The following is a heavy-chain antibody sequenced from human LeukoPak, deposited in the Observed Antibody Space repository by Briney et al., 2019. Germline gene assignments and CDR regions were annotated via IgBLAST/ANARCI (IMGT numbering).Heavy chain of an antibody. Sequence: GGSLRLSCAASGFTFSSYAMHWVRQAPGKGLEWVAVISYDGSNKYYADSVKGRFTISRDNSKNTLYLQMNSLRAEDTAVYYCARGGPYYYDSSGYYRNDAFDTWGQGTMVTVSS. V-gene: IGHV3-30-3*01. CDR1: GFTFSSYA. J-gene: IGHJ3*02. D-gene: IGHD3-22*01. CDR2: ISYDGSNK. CDR3: ARGGPYYYDSSGYYRNDAFDT.